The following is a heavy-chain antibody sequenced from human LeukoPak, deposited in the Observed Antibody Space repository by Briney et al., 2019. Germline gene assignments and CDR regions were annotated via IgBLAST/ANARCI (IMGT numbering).Heavy chain of an antibody. J-gene: IGHJ4*02. CDR2: IDKDGNEI. Sequence: GGSLRLSCATSGLSISNFWMHWVRQAPGKGLEWVAIIDKDGNEIKYVDSVKGRFTLSRDNARNSVYLQMNSLRTEDTALYYCVTDGDKWNDFEYWGQGTLVTVSS. V-gene: IGHV3-7*01. D-gene: IGHD1-1*01. CDR3: VTDGDKWNDFEY. CDR1: GLSISNFW.